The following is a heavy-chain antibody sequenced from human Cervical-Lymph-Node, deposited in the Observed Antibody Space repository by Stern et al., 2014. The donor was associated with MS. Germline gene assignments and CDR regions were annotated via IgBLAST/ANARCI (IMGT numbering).Heavy chain of an antibody. CDR2: INHSGST. V-gene: IGHV4-34*01. J-gene: IGHJ4*02. CDR3: ARGRTAWRY. D-gene: IGHD5-18*01. Sequence: QVQLQQWGAGLLKPSETLSLTCAVYGGSFSGYYWSWIRQPPGKGLEWIGEINHSGSTNYNPSLKSRVTISADTSKTKFSLKLSSVTAADTAVYYCARGRTAWRYWGQGTLVTVSS. CDR1: GGSFSGYY.